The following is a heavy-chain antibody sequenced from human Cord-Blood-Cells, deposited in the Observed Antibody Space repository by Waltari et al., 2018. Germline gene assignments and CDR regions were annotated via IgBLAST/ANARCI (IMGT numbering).Heavy chain of an antibody. CDR2: INHSGST. Sequence: QVQLQQWGAGLLKPSETLSLTCAVYGGSFSGYYWSWICQPPGKGLEWIGEINHSGSTNYNPSLKSRVTISVDTSKNQFSLKLSSVTAADTAVYYCARHSPDILISGLDYWGQGTLVTVSS. D-gene: IGHD3-9*01. J-gene: IGHJ4*02. CDR1: GGSFSGYY. CDR3: ARHSPDILISGLDY. V-gene: IGHV4-34*01.